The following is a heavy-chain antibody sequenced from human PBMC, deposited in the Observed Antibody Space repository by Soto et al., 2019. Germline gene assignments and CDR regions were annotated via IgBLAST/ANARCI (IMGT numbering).Heavy chain of an antibody. CDR1: GYTFTSYG. J-gene: IGHJ4*02. V-gene: IGHV1-18*01. CDR3: ARDLAIPRGTSCYAAGF. D-gene: IGHD2-2*01. Sequence: QVQLVQSGAEVKKPGASVKVSCKASGYTFTSYGISWVRQAPGQGLEWMGWISAYNGNTNYAQKLQGRVTMTTDTSPSXXYMELRSLRSDDTAVYYCARDLAIPRGTSCYAAGFWGQGTLVTVSS. CDR2: ISAYNGNT.